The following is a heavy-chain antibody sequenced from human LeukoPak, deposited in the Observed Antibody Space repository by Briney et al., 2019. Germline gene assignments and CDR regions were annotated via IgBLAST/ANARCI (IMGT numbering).Heavy chain of an antibody. CDR1: GGSISSSSYY. CDR2: IYYSGST. V-gene: IGHV4-39*02. CDR3: ARDGAYYYDSSGPIDY. Sequence: SETLSLTCTVSGGSISSSSYYWGWVRQPPGKGLEWLGSIYYSGSTYYNPSLKSRVTISVDTSKNQFSLKLSSVTAADTAVYYCARDGAYYYDSSGPIDYWGQGTLVTVSS. D-gene: IGHD3-22*01. J-gene: IGHJ4*02.